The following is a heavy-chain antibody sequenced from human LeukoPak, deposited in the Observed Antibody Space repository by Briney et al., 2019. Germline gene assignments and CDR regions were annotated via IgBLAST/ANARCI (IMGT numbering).Heavy chain of an antibody. CDR2: IYYSGST. CDR3: ARDYPPYYFDY. J-gene: IGHJ4*02. CDR1: GASISRYY. V-gene: IGHV4-59*01. Sequence: PSETLSLTCTLSGASISRYYWSWIRQPPAKGLEWMGYIYYSGSTNYNPSLNSRVTITVDTSKNQFYLKLSSVTAADTAVYYCARDYPPYYFDYWGQGTLVTVSS.